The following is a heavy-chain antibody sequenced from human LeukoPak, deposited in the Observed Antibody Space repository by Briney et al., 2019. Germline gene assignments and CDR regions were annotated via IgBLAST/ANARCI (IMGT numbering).Heavy chain of an antibody. Sequence: GGSLRLSCAASEFTFTGNSMHWVRQGPGKGLVWVARIHRDGGMTRYADSVEGRFTISRDNAKNTLYLQMNSLRAEDTAIYYCVRETGTIGYYMDVWGKGTRSPSP. D-gene: IGHD2-15*01. V-gene: IGHV3-74*01. CDR3: VRETGTIGYYMDV. CDR2: IHRDGGMT. CDR1: EFTFTGNS. J-gene: IGHJ6*03.